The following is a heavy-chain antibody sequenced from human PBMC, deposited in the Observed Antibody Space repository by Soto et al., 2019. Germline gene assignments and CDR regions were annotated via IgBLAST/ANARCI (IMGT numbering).Heavy chain of an antibody. CDR2: ISGSGGST. CDR1: GFTFSSYA. V-gene: IGHV3-23*01. CDR3: AKDTPPYYDFWSGYYNPKGNWFDP. Sequence: PGGSLRLSCAASGFTFSSYAMSWVRQAPGKGLEWVSAISGSGGSTYYADSVKGRFTISRDNSKNTLYLQMNSLRAEDTAVYYCAKDTPPYYDFWSGYYNPKGNWFDPWGQGTLVTVSS. J-gene: IGHJ5*02. D-gene: IGHD3-3*01.